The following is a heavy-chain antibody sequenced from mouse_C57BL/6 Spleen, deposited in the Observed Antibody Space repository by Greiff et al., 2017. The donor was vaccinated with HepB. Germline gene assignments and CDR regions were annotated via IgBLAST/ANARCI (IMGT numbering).Heavy chain of an antibody. D-gene: IGHD2-3*01. CDR2: INPNNGGT. J-gene: IGHJ3*01. Sequence: VQLQQSGPELVKPGASVKISCKASGYTFTDYYMNWVKQSHGKSLEWIGDINPNNGGTSYNQKFKGKATLTVDKSSSTAYMELRSLTSEDSAVYYCARYDPWFAYWGQGTLVTVSA. CDR1: GYTFTDYY. CDR3: ARYDPWFAY. V-gene: IGHV1-26*01.